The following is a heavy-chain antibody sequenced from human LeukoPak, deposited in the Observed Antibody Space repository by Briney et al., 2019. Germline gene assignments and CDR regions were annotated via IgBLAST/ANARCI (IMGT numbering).Heavy chain of an antibody. Sequence: ASVKVSCKASGDTFTSYAMNWVRQAPGQGLEWMGWINTNTGNPKYAQRFTGRVVISLDTSLSTAYMQISSLRAEDTAVYYCAGEYSCVDGDRCAAYDFWGQGTLVTVSS. D-gene: IGHD5-12*01. CDR3: AGEYSCVDGDRCAAYDF. V-gene: IGHV7-4-1*02. J-gene: IGHJ4*02. CDR1: GDTFTSYA. CDR2: INTNTGNP.